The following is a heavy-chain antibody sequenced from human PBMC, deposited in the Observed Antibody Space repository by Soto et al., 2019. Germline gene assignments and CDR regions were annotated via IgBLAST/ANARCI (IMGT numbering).Heavy chain of an antibody. V-gene: IGHV4-30-4*08. J-gene: IGHJ5*02. CDR3: VRHGTGAYGLGWLIS. CDR2: IYHSGST. D-gene: IGHD2-21*01. CDR1: GDSISRGGYY. Sequence: QVQLQESGPGLVKPSQTLSLSCTVSGDSISRGGYYWNWMRQPPRKGLEGIGYIYHSGSTNYNPSLNSRVTISVDPSKTQLSLELTNLPSPAAALYYCVRHGTGAYGLGWLISWGQGILVTVSA.